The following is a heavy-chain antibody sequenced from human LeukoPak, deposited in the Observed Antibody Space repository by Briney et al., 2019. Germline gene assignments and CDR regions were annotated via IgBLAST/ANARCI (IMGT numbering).Heavy chain of an antibody. Sequence: PSETLSLTCAVYGGSFSGYYWSWIRQPPGKGLEWIGEINHSGSTYYNPSLKSRVTISVDTSENQFSLKLSSVTAADTAVYYCATPMARAQEFAFDIWGQGTMVTVSS. CDR3: ATPMARAQEFAFDI. D-gene: IGHD3-10*01. CDR1: GGSFSGYY. CDR2: INHSGST. J-gene: IGHJ3*02. V-gene: IGHV4-34*01.